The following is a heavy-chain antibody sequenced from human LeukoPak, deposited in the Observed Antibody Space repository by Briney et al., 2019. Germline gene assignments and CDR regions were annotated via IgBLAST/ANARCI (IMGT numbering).Heavy chain of an antibody. CDR1: GGSISSSSYY. J-gene: IGHJ3*02. CDR2: IYYSGST. Sequence: PSETLSLTCTVSGGSISSSSYYWGWIRQPPGKGLEWIGSIYYSGSTYYNPSLKSRVTISVDTSKNQFSLKLSSVTAADTAVYYCAVHYDILTGYYKYGAFDTWGQGTMVTVSS. CDR3: AVHYDILTGYYKYGAFDT. V-gene: IGHV4-39*01. D-gene: IGHD3-9*01.